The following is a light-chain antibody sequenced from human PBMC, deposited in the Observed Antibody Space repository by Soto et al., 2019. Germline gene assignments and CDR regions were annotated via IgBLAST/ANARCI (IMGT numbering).Light chain of an antibody. CDR2: DVS. V-gene: IGLV2-11*01. CDR3: CSYADNYSYV. CDR1: SSDVGAYNY. Sequence: HSALTQPRSVSGSPGQSVTISCTGTSSDVGAYNYVSWYQQHPDRAPKLMTYDVSKRPSGVPDRFSGSKSGNTASLTISGLQAEDEAEYYCCSYADNYSYVFGTGTKVTVL. J-gene: IGLJ1*01.